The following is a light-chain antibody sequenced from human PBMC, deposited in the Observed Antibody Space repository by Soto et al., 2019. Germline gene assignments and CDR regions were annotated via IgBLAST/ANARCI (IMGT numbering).Light chain of an antibody. CDR3: QHYGSSPRT. CDR2: AAS. Sequence: EIVLTQSPGTLSLSPGERATLSCRASQSISSTYLAWYQQKPGQAPRLLIYAASSRATGIPDRFSGSGSGTDFTLTISRVEPEDFAVYYCQHYGSSPRTFGQGTKVEIK. CDR1: QSISSTY. V-gene: IGKV3-20*01. J-gene: IGKJ1*01.